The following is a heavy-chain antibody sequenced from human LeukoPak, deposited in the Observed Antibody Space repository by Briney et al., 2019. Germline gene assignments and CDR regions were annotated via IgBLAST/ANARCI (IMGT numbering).Heavy chain of an antibody. CDR1: GFSLSTSGVD. J-gene: IGHJ5*02. Sequence: SGPTLVKPTQTLTLTCTFSGFSLSTSGVDVGWIRQPPGKALEWLAVIFWNDDKRYSPSLKSRLTITKDTSKNQVVLTMNNMDPGDTTTYYFAHRPKLTLKLERPKVALVDPWGQGTLVTVSS. CDR3: AHRPKLTLKLERPKVALVDP. V-gene: IGHV2-5*01. D-gene: IGHD1-1*01. CDR2: IFWNDDK.